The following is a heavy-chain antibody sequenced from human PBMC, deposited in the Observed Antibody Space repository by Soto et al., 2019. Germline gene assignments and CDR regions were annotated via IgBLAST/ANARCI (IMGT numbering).Heavy chain of an antibody. CDR1: GYSFTSYW. J-gene: IGHJ3*02. Sequence: PGESLKISCKGSGYSFTSYWIGWVRQMPGKGLEWMGIIYPGDSDTRYSPSFQGQVTISADKSISTAYLQWSSLKASDTAMYYCATLYQRYFDWLAAFEIWGQGTMVSVSS. CDR3: ATLYQRYFDWLAAFEI. V-gene: IGHV5-51*01. D-gene: IGHD3-9*01. CDR2: IYPGDSDT.